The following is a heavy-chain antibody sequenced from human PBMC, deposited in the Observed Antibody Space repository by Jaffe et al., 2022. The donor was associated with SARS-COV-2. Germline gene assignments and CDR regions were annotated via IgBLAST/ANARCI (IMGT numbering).Heavy chain of an antibody. CDR3: ARGTSGVLVTAVDY. J-gene: IGHJ4*02. V-gene: IGHV3-7*01. CDR2: INQDGSEK. Sequence: EVQLVESGGGLVQPGGSLRLSCAASGFTFSSYWMTWVRQAPGKGLEWVANINQDGSEKYYVDSVKGRFAITRDNPRNSLFLQVSSLRVDDTAVYYCARGTSGVLVTAVDYWGQGTLVTVSS. CDR1: GFTFSSYW. D-gene: IGHD2-21*02.